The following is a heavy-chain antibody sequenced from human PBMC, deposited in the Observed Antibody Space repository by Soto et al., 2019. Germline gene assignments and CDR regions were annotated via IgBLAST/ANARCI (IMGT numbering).Heavy chain of an antibody. J-gene: IGHJ6*02. Sequence: PSETLSLTCAVYGGSFSGHSWTWIRQSPGKGLEWIGDINHSGRVNYSPSLKSRVTISLDTSKNQFSLTLSAVTAAGTAMYYCARGWVVVVPAAPRTVYYYYGMDVWGQGTTVTVSS. CDR2: INHSGRV. V-gene: IGHV4-34*01. CDR3: ARGWVVVVPAAPRTVYYYYGMDV. D-gene: IGHD2-2*01. CDR1: GGSFSGHS.